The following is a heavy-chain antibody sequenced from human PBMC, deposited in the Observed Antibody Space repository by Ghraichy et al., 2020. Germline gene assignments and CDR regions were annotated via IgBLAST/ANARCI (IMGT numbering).Heavy chain of an antibody. V-gene: IGHV1-8*01. CDR2: MNPNSGNT. Sequence: ASVKVSCKASGYTFTSYDINWVRQATGQGLEWMGWMNPNSGNTGYAQKFQGRVTMTRNTSISTAYMELSSLRSEDTAVYYCARVNNWNYEGYFDLWGRGTLVTVSS. J-gene: IGHJ2*01. CDR1: GYTFTSYD. D-gene: IGHD1-7*01. CDR3: ARVNNWNYEGYFDL.